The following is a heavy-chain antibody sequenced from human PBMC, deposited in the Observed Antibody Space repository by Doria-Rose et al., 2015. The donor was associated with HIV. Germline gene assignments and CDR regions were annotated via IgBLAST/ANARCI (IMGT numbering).Heavy chain of an antibody. CDR2: IFSDDER. CDR3: ARIKSSRWYHKYYFDF. J-gene: IGHJ4*02. D-gene: IGHD6-13*01. Sequence: SGPVLVKPTETLTLTCTVSGVSLSSPGMGVSWIRQPPGKALEWLAHIFSDDERSYKTSLKSRITISRGTSKSQVVLTMTDMDPVDTATYYCARIKSSRWYHKYYFDFWGQGTLVIVSA. CDR1: GVSLSSPGMG. V-gene: IGHV2-26*01.